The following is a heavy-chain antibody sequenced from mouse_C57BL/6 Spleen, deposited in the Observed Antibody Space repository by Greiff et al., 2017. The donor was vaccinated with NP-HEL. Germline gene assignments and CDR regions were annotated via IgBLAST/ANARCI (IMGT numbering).Heavy chain of an antibody. D-gene: IGHD3-2*02. Sequence: QVQLQQSGAELVMPGASVKLSCKASGYTFTSYWMHWVKQRPGQGLEWIGEIDPSDSYTNYNQKFKGKSTLTVDKSSSTAYMQLSSLTSEDSAVYYCARAAQEYYFDDWGQGTTLTVAS. CDR2: IDPSDSYT. CDR3: ARAAQEYYFDD. J-gene: IGHJ2*01. CDR1: GYTFTSYW. V-gene: IGHV1-69*01.